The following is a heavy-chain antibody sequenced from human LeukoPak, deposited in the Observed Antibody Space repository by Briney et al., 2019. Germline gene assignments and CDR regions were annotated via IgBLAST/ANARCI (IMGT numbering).Heavy chain of an antibody. CDR1: GFTFSSYG. Sequence: PGGSLRLSCAASGFTFSSYGMHWVRQAPGKGLEWVAVISYDGSNKYYADSVKGRFTISRDNSKNTLYLQMNSLRAEDTAVYYCAKAGPYSSSSVWHYYGMDVWGQGTTVTVSS. CDR3: AKAGPYSSSSVWHYYGMDV. CDR2: ISYDGSNK. V-gene: IGHV3-30*18. J-gene: IGHJ6*02. D-gene: IGHD6-6*01.